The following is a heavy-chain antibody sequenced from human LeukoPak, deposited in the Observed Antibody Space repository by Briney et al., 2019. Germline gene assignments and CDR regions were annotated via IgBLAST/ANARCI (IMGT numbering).Heavy chain of an antibody. J-gene: IGHJ4*02. V-gene: IGHV3-23*01. CDR2: ISANGGKT. CDR1: GGTFSNFA. Sequence: HPGGSLRLSCAASGGTFSNFAMHWVRQALGKGLEWVSAISANGGKTYYADSVKGRFTISRDNSKNTLYLQVDSLRAEDTAVYYCAAAPSGNYELDYWGQGTLVTVSS. D-gene: IGHD1-26*01. CDR3: AAAPSGNYELDY.